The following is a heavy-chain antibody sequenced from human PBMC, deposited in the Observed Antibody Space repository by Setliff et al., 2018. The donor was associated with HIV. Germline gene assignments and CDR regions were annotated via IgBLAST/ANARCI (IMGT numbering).Heavy chain of an antibody. J-gene: IGHJ6*03. CDR3: ARTRSGGSSVYYYYYMVV. CDR2: INPSGGST. D-gene: IGHD2-15*01. CDR1: GYTFTSYY. Sequence: ASVKVSCKASGYTFTSYYIHWVRQAPGQGLEWMGRINPSGGSTSYAQKFQGRVTMTRDTSTSTVYMELSSLRSEDTAVYFCARTRSGGSSVYYYYYMVVWGQGTAVTVSS. V-gene: IGHV1-46*01.